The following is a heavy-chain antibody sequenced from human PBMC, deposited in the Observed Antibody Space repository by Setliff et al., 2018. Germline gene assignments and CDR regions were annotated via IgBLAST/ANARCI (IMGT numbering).Heavy chain of an antibody. Sequence: SLRLSCEASGFTFKTYEMIWVRQAPGKGLERVSKTHTDGITIYSDSVRGRFTIFRDNAKNSLSLQMNGLRAEDTSVYYCARDVFDFRTGQGGPWGQGTRVTVSS. CDR1: GFTFKTYE. J-gene: IGHJ5*02. D-gene: IGHD3-3*01. CDR2: THTDGITI. V-gene: IGHV3-48*03. CDR3: ARDVFDFRTGQGGP.